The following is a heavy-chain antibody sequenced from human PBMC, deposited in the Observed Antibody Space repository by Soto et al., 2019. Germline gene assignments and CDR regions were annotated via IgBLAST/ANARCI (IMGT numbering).Heavy chain of an antibody. J-gene: IGHJ4*02. V-gene: IGHV4-59*01. CDR1: GGSINNYY. CDR3: ARESGYSGYDLGY. CDR2: IYNSGST. Sequence: SETLSLTCTVSGGSINNYYWSWIRQPPGKGLEWIGYIYNSGSTTYSPSLKRRVTISVDTSKKQFSLKLSSVTAADTAVYYCARESGYSGYDLGYWGQGTLGTAPQ. D-gene: IGHD5-12*01.